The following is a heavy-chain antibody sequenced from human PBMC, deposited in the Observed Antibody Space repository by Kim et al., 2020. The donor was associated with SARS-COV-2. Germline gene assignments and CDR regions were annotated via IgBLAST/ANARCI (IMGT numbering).Heavy chain of an antibody. J-gene: IGHJ3*02. CDR2: SSGSSDST. D-gene: IGHD4-17*01. V-gene: IGHV3-23*01. Sequence: GGSLRLSCAASGFAFSGYAMSWVRQAPGKGLEWVSDSSGSSDSTYYADSVKGRFTISRDNSKNTLYLQMNSLRADDTAVYFCAKYRHDYGDWEAFDIWG. CDR1: GFAFSGYA. CDR3: AKYRHDYGDWEAFDI.